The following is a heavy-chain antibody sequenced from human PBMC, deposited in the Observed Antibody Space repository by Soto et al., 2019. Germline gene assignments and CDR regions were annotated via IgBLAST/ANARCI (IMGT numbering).Heavy chain of an antibody. D-gene: IGHD1-1*01. V-gene: IGHV4-34*01. Sequence: QVQLQQWGAGLLKPSETLSLTCAVSGGSVNSGNYYWSWIRQPPGKGLEWIGEMSHSGGTHFNPSLKSRVTISVDTSKNQFSLKMSSVTAADTALYYCARVERGTATTVVDAFDIWGPGTMVTVSS. CDR2: MSHSGGT. CDR3: ARVERGTATTVVDAFDI. J-gene: IGHJ3*02. CDR1: GGSVNSGNYY.